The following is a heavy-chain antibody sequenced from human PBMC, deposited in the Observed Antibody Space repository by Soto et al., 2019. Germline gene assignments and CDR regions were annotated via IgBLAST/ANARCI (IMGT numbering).Heavy chain of an antibody. V-gene: IGHV3-33*01. CDR1: GFTFSSYG. CDR3: ARDYDSSGYPRYYFDY. CDR2: IWYDGSNK. Sequence: PGGSHRLSCGASGFTFSSYGMHWVRQAPGKGLEWVAVIWYDGSNKYYADSVKGRFTISRDNSKNTLYLQMNSLRAEDTAVYYCARDYDSSGYPRYYFDYWGQGTLVTVSS. D-gene: IGHD3-22*01. J-gene: IGHJ4*02.